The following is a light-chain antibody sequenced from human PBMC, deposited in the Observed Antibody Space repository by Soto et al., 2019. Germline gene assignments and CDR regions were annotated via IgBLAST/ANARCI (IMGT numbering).Light chain of an antibody. CDR3: PSYTSSSTWV. J-gene: IGLJ3*02. CDR2: EVS. CDR1: SSDVGGYKY. V-gene: IGLV2-14*01. Sequence: QSALTQPASVSGAPGQSITISCTGTSSDVGGYKYVSWYQQHPGKAPKLMIYEVSNRPSGVSTRFSGSKSGNTASLTISGLQAEDEADYYCPSYTSSSTWVFGGGTKLTVL.